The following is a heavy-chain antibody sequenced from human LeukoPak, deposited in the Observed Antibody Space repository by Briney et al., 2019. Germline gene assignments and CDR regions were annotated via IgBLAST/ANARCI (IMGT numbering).Heavy chain of an antibody. Sequence: PGRSLRLSCAASGFTFSNYAMSWVRQAPGKGLEWVSTISGTGGNTYYADSVKGRFTISKNISQSTLYLQMNSLRADDTAVYYCAKQGAYTTPDHSDYWGQGTLVTVSS. V-gene: IGHV3-23*01. CDR2: ISGTGGNT. D-gene: IGHD1-1*01. CDR1: GFTFSNYA. CDR3: AKQGAYTTPDHSDY. J-gene: IGHJ4*02.